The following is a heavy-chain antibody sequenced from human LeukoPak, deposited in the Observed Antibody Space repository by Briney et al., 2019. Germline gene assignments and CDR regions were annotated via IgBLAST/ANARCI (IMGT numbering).Heavy chain of an antibody. CDR2: ISGSGGST. Sequence: QAGGSLRLSCAASGFTFSNYAMNWVRQAPGKRLEWVSGISGSGGSTYYADSVKGRFTISRDNSKNTLYLQMNSLRAEDTAVYYCARDYGDYLLDYWGQGTLVTVSS. CDR1: GFTFSNYA. CDR3: ARDYGDYLLDY. J-gene: IGHJ4*02. V-gene: IGHV3-23*01. D-gene: IGHD4-17*01.